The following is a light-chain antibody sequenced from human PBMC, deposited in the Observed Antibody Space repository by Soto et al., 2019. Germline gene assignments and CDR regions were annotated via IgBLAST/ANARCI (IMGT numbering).Light chain of an antibody. CDR3: HQASSFPLS. Sequence: DIQMTQSPSSVSASVGDRVTISCRASQGISSWLAWYQQKPGKAPKLLIYKASTLQTGVPSRFSGSGSGTDFTLTITNLQPEDFETYYCHQASSFPLSFGGGTKVDIK. CDR2: KAS. V-gene: IGKV1-12*01. CDR1: QGISSW. J-gene: IGKJ4*01.